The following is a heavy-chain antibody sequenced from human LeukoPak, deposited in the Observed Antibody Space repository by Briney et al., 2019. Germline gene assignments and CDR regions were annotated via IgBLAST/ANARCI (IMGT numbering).Heavy chain of an antibody. CDR3: ARQYSSWYYYDSSGFQYYFDY. J-gene: IGHJ4*02. CDR2: IYNIGST. Sequence: SETLSLTCTVSVGSLSGSGYNWGGVSKPPGKGLGWFGRIYNIGSTYYNPSLKSRVTISVDTSKNQFSLKLSSVTAADTAVYYCARQYSSWYYYDSSGFQYYFDYWGQGTLVTVSS. CDR1: VGSLSGSGYN. V-gene: IGHV4-39*01. D-gene: IGHD3-22*01.